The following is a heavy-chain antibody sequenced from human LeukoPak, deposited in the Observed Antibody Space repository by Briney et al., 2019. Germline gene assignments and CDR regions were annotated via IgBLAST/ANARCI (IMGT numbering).Heavy chain of an antibody. CDR1: GASLTRPTYY. D-gene: IGHD5-24*01. J-gene: IGHJ4*02. CDR2: IYYSGST. CDR3: ARLGDGDNLRYFDY. Sequence: SETLSLTCSVSGASLTRPTYYQWSWIRQPPGKGLEWIGYIYYSGSTNYNASLKSRVTISVDTSKNQFSLKLSSVTAADTAVYYCARLGDGDNLRYFDYWGQGTLVTVSS. V-gene: IGHV4-61*01.